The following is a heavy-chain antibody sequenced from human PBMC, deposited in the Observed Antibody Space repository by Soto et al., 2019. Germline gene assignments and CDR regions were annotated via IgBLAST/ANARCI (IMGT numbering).Heavy chain of an antibody. CDR1: GFSIRDYW. CDR3: ARGKDGRRAGTYYFDMDV. J-gene: IGHJ6*03. Sequence: EEQLVESGGGLVQPGGSLRLSCAASGFSIRDYWMTWVRQAPGKGLDWVANIKQDGSEKFYVDSLKGRFTISRDNAKNSVYLLMNSLRADDTAVYYCARGKDGRRAGTYYFDMDVWGKGTTVNLSS. CDR2: IKQDGSEK. V-gene: IGHV3-7*01. D-gene: IGHD1-1*01.